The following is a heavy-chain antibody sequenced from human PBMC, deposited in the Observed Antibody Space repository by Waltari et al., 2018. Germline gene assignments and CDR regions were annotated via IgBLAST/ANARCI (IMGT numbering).Heavy chain of an antibody. Sequence: QVQLVQSGAEVKKPGASVKVSCKASGYTFTGYYMHWVRQAPGQGLEWMGRINPNSGGTNYAQKCQGRVTMTRDTSISTAYMELSRLRSDDTAVYYCAREGVGSSPYDYWGQGTLVTVSS. V-gene: IGHV1-2*06. CDR3: AREGVGSSPYDY. D-gene: IGHD6-13*01. CDR2: INPNSGGT. CDR1: GYTFTGYY. J-gene: IGHJ4*02.